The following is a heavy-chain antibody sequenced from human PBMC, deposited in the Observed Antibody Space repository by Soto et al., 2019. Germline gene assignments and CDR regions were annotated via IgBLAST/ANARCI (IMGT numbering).Heavy chain of an antibody. V-gene: IGHV3-21*01. J-gene: IGHJ6*03. Sequence: EVQLVESGGGLVKPGGSLRLSCAASGFTFSSYSMNWVRQAAGKGLEWVSSISSSSSYIYYADSVKGRFTISRDNAKNSLYLQMNSLRAEDTAVYYCASTNSRSYYMDVWGKGTTVTLSS. CDR2: ISSSSSYI. CDR3: ASTNSRSYYMDV. CDR1: GFTFSSYS. D-gene: IGHD6-13*01.